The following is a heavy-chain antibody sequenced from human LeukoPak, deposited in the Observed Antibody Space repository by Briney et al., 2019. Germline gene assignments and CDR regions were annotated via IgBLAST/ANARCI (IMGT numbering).Heavy chain of an antibody. CDR1: GYTFTSYY. CDR2: INPSGGST. J-gene: IGHJ6*02. D-gene: IGHD6-13*01. Sequence: ASVKVSCKASGYTFTSYYMHWVRQAPGQGLEWMGIINPSGGSTSYAQKFQGRVTMTRDTSTSTVYMELSSLRSEDTAVYYCARALDIAAAGPGMDVWGQGTTVTVSS. CDR3: ARALDIAAAGPGMDV. V-gene: IGHV1-46*01.